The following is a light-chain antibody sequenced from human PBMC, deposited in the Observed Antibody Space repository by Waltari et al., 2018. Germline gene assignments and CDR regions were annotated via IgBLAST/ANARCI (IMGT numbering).Light chain of an antibody. CDR2: GAI. CDR3: QSYDSSLTGFWV. CDR1: RSNIGAGYE. Sequence: QSLLTQPPSVSGAPGQRITISCTGSRSNIGAGYEVHWYQQFPGTPPKLLIFGAINRASGVPDRFAGSKSRTPASLAITGLQPEDEADYYCQSYDSSLTGFWVFGGGTKLTVV. J-gene: IGLJ3*02. V-gene: IGLV1-40*01.